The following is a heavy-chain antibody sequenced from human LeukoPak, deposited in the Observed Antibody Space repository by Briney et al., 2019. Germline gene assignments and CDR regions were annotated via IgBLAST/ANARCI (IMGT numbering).Heavy chain of an antibody. J-gene: IGHJ5*02. V-gene: IGHV1-2*02. Sequence: ASVKVSFKASGYTFTGYYMHWVRQAPGQGLEWMGWINPNSGGTNYAQKFQGRVTMTRDTSISTAYMELSRLRSDDTAVYYCARVRVLGVVVPAAAAGWFDPWGQGTLVTVSS. CDR3: ARVRVLGVVVPAAAAGWFDP. CDR1: GYTFTGYY. D-gene: IGHD2-2*01. CDR2: INPNSGGT.